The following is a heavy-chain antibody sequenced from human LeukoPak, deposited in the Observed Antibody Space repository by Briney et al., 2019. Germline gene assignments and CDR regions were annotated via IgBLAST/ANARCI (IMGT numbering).Heavy chain of an antibody. D-gene: IGHD1-7*01. Sequence: GGSLRLSCAASGFTFSSYSMNWVRQAPGKGLEWVSSISSSSSYIYYADSVKGRFTISRDNAKNSLYLQMNSLRAEDTAVYYCARGGTGTTVGAFDIWGQGTMVTVSS. V-gene: IGHV3-21*01. CDR3: ARGGTGTTVGAFDI. J-gene: IGHJ3*02. CDR1: GFTFSSYS. CDR2: ISSSSSYI.